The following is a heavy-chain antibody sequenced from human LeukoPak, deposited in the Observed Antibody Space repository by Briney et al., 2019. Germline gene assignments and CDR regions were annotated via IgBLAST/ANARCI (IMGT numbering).Heavy chain of an antibody. CDR2: IKQDGSGK. CDR1: GFTFSSYW. CDR3: ARSPSKYYYDSSGYYYLDY. J-gene: IGHJ4*02. V-gene: IGHV3-7*01. D-gene: IGHD3-22*01. Sequence: GGSLRLSCAASGFTFSSYWMSWVRQAPGKGLEWVANIKQDGSGKYYVDSVKGRFTISRDNAKNSLYLQMNSLRAEDTAVYYCARSPSKYYYDSSGYYYLDYWGQGTLVTVSS.